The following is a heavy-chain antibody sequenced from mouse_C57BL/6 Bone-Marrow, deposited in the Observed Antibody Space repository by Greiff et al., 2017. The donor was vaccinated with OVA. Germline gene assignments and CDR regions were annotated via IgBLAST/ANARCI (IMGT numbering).Heavy chain of an antibody. V-gene: IGHV5-17*01. J-gene: IGHJ2*01. CDR2: ISSGSSTI. Sequence: EVQRVESGGGLVKPGGSLKLSCAASGFTFSDYGMHWVRQAPEKGLEWVAYISSGSSTIYYADTVTGRFTISRNNAKNTLFLQRTSLRSEDTAMYYCARSPFYGSSSYFDYWGQGTTLTVSS. CDR3: ARSPFYGSSSYFDY. CDR1: GFTFSDYG. D-gene: IGHD1-1*01.